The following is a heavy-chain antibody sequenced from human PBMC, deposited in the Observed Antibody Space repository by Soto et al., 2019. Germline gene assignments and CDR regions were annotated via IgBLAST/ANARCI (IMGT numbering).Heavy chain of an antibody. CDR2: ISVHTGDT. D-gene: IGHD6-6*01. CDR1: GYTFATYG. J-gene: IGHJ4*02. Sequence: QVQLVQSGSEVKKPGASVKVSCKASGYTFATYGITWVRQAPGQGLEWVAWISVHTGDTKYAQKLQGRVPLTTDTFTTTAYMELRGLTSDDTAIYYCARARAEYSSSFSYYFDSWGQGTLVTVSS. CDR3: ARARAEYSSSFSYYFDS. V-gene: IGHV1-18*01.